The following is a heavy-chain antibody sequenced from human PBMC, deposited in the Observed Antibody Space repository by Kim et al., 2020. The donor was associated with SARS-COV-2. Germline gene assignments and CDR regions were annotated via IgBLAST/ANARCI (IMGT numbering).Heavy chain of an antibody. CDR1: GYTFTSYD. J-gene: IGHJ5*02. D-gene: IGHD6-13*01. CDR2: MNPNSGNT. Sequence: ASVKVSCKASGYTFTSYDINWVRQATGQGLEWMGWMNPNSGNTGYAQKFQGRVTMTRNTSISTAYMELSSLRSEDTAVYYCARRIAAATWFDPWGQGTLVTVSS. V-gene: IGHV1-8*01. CDR3: ARRIAAATWFDP.